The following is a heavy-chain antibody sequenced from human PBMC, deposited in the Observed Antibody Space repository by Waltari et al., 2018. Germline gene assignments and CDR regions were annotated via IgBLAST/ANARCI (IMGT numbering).Heavy chain of an antibody. J-gene: IGHJ4*02. D-gene: IGHD2-15*01. CDR2: IHGSGRA. V-gene: IGHV4-4*02. CDR1: GDSVTTSYW. Sequence: QLQLQESGPGLVRPSGTLSLACVVSGDSVTTSYWWRWVRHSPGKGLEWIGQIHGSGRANYNPSFGSRVSVSMDTSNNQFSLKVTSATAADTAIYYCARDRGRGLYLDSWGQGVLVTVSP. CDR3: ARDRGRGLYLDS.